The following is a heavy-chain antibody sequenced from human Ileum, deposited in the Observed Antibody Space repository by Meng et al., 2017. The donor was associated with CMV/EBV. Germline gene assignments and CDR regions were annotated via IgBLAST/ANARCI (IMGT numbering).Heavy chain of an antibody. V-gene: IGHV3-30*04. J-gene: IGHJ6*02. CDR1: GFTFSSYA. CDR2: ISYDGSSK. D-gene: IGHD2-2*01. Sequence: GESLKISCAASGFTFSSYAMHWVRQAPGKGLEWVAVISYDGSSKYYADSVKGRFTISRDNSKNTLYLQMNSLRAEDTAVYYCAREGPWYQLRQHYYGMDVWGQGTTVTVSS. CDR3: AREGPWYQLRQHYYGMDV.